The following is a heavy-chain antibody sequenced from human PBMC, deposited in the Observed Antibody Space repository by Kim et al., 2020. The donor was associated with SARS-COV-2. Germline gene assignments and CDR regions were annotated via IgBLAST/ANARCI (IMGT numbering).Heavy chain of an antibody. J-gene: IGHJ5*01. CDR2: IYYSGSISYIP. CDR1: GGSINGGGYY. D-gene: IGHD3-10*01. V-gene: IGHV4-31*03. Sequence: SETLSLTCIVSGGSINGGGYYWSWIRQHPGKGLEWIGYIYYSGSISYIPSYNPSLKSRVTILLDTSKNQFSLNLTSVTAADTAVYYCARAPIWFGELGWFDSWGQGTLVTVSS. CDR3: ARAPIWFGELGWFDS.